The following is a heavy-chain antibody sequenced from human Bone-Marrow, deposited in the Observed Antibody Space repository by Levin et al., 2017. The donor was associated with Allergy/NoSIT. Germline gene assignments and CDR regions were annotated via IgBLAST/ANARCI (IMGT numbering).Heavy chain of an antibody. CDR3: ATHEVPAITFDH. V-gene: IGHV4-39*01. D-gene: IGHD2-2*01. Sequence: SQTLSLPCSVSGGSLRTDLYYWGWIRQPPGKGLEWLGSIYYSGATSYNPSLKSRVTISVDTSKNQFSLKVTSVTAADTALYFCATHEVPAITFDHWGLGTLVTVSS. J-gene: IGHJ4*02. CDR2: IYYSGAT. CDR1: GGSLRTDLYY.